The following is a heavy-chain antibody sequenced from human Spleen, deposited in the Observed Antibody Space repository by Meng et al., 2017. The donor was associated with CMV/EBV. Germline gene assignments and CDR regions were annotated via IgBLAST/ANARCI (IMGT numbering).Heavy chain of an antibody. Sequence: VQLQQWCAGLLKPSEPLSLTCAVYGGSFSGYYWSWIRQPPGKGLEWIGEINHSGSTNYNPSLKSRVTISVDTSKNQFSLKLSSVTAADTAVYYCASVPIYYGSGSDDYWGQGTLVTVSS. D-gene: IGHD3-10*01. J-gene: IGHJ4*02. CDR2: INHSGST. CDR3: ASVPIYYGSGSDDY. CDR1: GGSFSGYY. V-gene: IGHV4-34*01.